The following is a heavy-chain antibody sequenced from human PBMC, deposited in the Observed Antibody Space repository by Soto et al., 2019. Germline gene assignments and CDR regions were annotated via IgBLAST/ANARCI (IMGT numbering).Heavy chain of an antibody. CDR1: GFTFSTYG. CDR3: AKEVIVGNRNHWFDP. Sequence: PGGSLRLSCVASGFTFSTYGMSWFRQAPGKGLEWVSAISGSTYYADSVKGRSTISRDNSKNTLYLQMSSLRAEDTAVYYCAKEVIVGNRNHWFDPWGQGSLGTVSS. V-gene: IGHV3-23*01. J-gene: IGHJ5*02. D-gene: IGHD3-22*01. CDR2: ISGST.